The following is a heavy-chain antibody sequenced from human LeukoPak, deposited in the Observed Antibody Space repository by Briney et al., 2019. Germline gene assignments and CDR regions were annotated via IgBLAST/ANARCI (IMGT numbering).Heavy chain of an antibody. D-gene: IGHD2-21*01. CDR1: GFTVSSNY. CDR2: IYSGGST. V-gene: IGHV3-53*01. J-gene: IGHJ4*02. Sequence: GSLRLSCAASGFTVSSNYMSWVRQAPGKGLEWVSAIYSGGSTYYADSVKGRFTISRDNSKNTLYLQMNSLRAEDTAVYYCARGKEIDHFDYWGQGTLVTVSS. CDR3: ARGKEIDHFDY.